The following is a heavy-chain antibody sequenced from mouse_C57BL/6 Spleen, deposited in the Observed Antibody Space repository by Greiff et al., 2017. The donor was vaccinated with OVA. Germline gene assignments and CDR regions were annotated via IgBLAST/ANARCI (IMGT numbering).Heavy chain of an antibody. CDR2: IRNKANGYTT. CDR3: ARYHYGSSYSYYFDY. CDR1: GFTFTDYY. V-gene: IGHV7-3*01. J-gene: IGHJ2*01. Sequence: EVKVVESGGGLVQPGGSLSLSCAASGFTFTDYYMSWVRQPPGKALEWLGFIRNKANGYTTEYSASVKGRFTISRDNSQSILYLQMNALRAEDSATYYCARYHYGSSYSYYFDYWGQGTTLTVSS. D-gene: IGHD1-1*01.